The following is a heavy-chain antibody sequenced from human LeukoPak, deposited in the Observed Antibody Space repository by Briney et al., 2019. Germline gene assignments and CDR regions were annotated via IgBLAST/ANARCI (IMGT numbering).Heavy chain of an antibody. Sequence: GGSLRLSCAASGFTFSSYWMSWVRQAPGKGLEWVANIKQDGSEKNYVDSVKGRFTISRDNAKNSLYLQMNSLRAEDTAVYYCARIVGDYAFDIWGQGTTVTVSS. CDR2: IKQDGSEK. CDR1: GFTFSSYW. D-gene: IGHD1-26*01. J-gene: IGHJ3*02. CDR3: ARIVGDYAFDI. V-gene: IGHV3-7*01.